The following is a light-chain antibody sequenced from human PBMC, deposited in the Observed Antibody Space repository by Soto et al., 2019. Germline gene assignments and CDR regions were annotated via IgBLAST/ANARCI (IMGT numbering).Light chain of an antibody. CDR1: QSVSNN. CDR2: CAS. Sequence: EIVMTQSPVTLSMSPGERVILSCRASQSVSNNLAWYQQSPGQAPRLIIYCASTRATGIPDRFTGRGSGTFFTLTISSLQSEDFAVYYCQQYHTWTWTFDLGTKVELK. CDR3: QQYHTWTWT. V-gene: IGKV3-15*01. J-gene: IGKJ1*01.